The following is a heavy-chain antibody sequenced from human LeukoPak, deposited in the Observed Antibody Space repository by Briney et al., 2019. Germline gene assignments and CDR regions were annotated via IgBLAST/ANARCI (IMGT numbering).Heavy chain of an antibody. D-gene: IGHD1-26*01. CDR1: GFTFSSYG. CDR2: ISYDGSNK. CDR3: AEGLGATPVGAMDELDY. Sequence: GGSLRLSCAASGFTFSSYGMHWVRQAPGKGLEWVAVISYDGSNKYYADSVKGRFTISRDNSKNTLYLQMNSLRAEDTAVYYCAEGLGATPVGAMDELDYWGQGTLVTVSS. V-gene: IGHV3-30*18. J-gene: IGHJ4*02.